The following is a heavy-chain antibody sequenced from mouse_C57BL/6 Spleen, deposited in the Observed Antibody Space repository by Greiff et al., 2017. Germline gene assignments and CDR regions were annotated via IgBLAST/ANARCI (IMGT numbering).Heavy chain of an antibody. Sequence: QVQLQQSGAELVKPGASVKISCKASGYAFSSYWMNWVKQRPGKGLEWIGQIYPGDGDTNYNGKFKGKATLTADKSSSTAYMQLSSLTSEDSAVYFCARGGDDPAWFAYWGQGTLVTVSA. V-gene: IGHV1-80*01. J-gene: IGHJ3*01. CDR1: GYAFSSYW. D-gene: IGHD2-12*01. CDR2: IYPGDGDT. CDR3: ARGGDDPAWFAY.